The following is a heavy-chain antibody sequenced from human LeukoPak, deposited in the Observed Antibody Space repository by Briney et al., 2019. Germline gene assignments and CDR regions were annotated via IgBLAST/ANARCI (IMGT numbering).Heavy chain of an antibody. Sequence: GESLKISCQGTGYGFSSYWIGWVRQMPGKGLEWMGVIFPHDSDTTYSPSFQGQISFSADRSINTAYLQWHSLKASDTAIYHCARRPAGRAGFDLWGQGTLVIVSA. D-gene: IGHD6-13*01. CDR1: GYGFSSYW. CDR3: ARRPAGRAGFDL. J-gene: IGHJ3*01. CDR2: IFPHDSDT. V-gene: IGHV5-51*01.